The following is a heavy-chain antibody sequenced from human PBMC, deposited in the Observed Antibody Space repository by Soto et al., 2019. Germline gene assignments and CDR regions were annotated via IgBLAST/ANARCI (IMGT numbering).Heavy chain of an antibody. CDR3: ARVLGRIGTLDY. CDR2: IYYSGST. CDR1: GGSISSYY. Sequence: SETLSLTCTVSGGSISSYYWSWIRQPPGKGLEWIGYIYYSGSTNYNPSLKSRVTISVDTSKNQFSLKLSSVTAADTAVYYCARVLGRIGTLDYWGQGNLVTVSS. J-gene: IGHJ4*02. D-gene: IGHD1-26*01. V-gene: IGHV4-59*01.